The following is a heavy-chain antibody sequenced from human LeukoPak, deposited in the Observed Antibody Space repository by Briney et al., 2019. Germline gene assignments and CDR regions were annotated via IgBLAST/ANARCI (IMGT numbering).Heavy chain of an antibody. CDR1: GFTVSVNY. J-gene: IGHJ4*02. CDR3: ARKTDSGGQGDY. CDR2: IYSGGNT. Sequence: GGSLRLSCAAFGFTVSVNYMSWVRQAPGKGLECVSVIYSGGNTYYADSVKGRFTISRDNSKNTLYLQMNGLRAEDTAVYYCARKTDSGGQGDYWGPGTLVTVSS. V-gene: IGHV3-66*01. D-gene: IGHD3-22*01.